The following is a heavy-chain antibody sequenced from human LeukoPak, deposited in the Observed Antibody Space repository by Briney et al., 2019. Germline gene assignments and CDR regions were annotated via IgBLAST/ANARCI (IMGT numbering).Heavy chain of an antibody. Sequence: SETLSLTCTVSGGSISSYYWSWIRQPPGKGLEWIGYIYYSGGTNYNPSLKSRVTISVDTSKNQFSLKLTSVTAADTAVYYCARFEGYDFLTGYVYYFDYWGQGTLVTVSS. J-gene: IGHJ4*02. D-gene: IGHD3-9*01. CDR1: GGSISSYY. CDR3: ARFEGYDFLTGYVYYFDY. V-gene: IGHV4-59*01. CDR2: IYYSGGT.